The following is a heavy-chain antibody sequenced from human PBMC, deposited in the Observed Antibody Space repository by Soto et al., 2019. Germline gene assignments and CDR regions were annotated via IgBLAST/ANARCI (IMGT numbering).Heavy chain of an antibody. V-gene: IGHV4-39*01. J-gene: IGHJ4*02. CDR1: GGSISGNIYY. CDR2: IHYSGST. Sequence: QLQLQESGPGLVKPSETLSLTCTVSGGSISGNIYYWGWIRQPPREALEWIGSIHYSGSTYYNPSLKSRATLSVDTSKNQFSLKVTSVTAADTAVYYCARLSGDYVGYWGQGTLVTVSS. D-gene: IGHD6-25*01. CDR3: ARLSGDYVGY.